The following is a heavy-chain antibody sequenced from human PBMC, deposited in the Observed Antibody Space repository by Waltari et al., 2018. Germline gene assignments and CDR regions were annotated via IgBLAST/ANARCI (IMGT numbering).Heavy chain of an antibody. V-gene: IGHV1-69*14. Sequence: QVQLVQSGAEVKKPGSSVKVACKASGGTFSSYAISWVRQAPGQGLEWMGGIIPIFGTANYAQKFQGRVTITAAKSTRTASMERSSLRSVYTVVYYCARADKRRGLATSDYWGQGTLVTVSS. CDR1: GGTFSSYA. D-gene: IGHD5-12*01. CDR2: IIPIFGTA. CDR3: ARADKRRGLATSDY. J-gene: IGHJ4*02.